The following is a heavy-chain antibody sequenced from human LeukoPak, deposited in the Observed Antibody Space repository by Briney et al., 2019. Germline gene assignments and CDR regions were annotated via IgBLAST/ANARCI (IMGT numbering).Heavy chain of an antibody. CDR2: ISRSGSTI. J-gene: IGHJ4*02. CDR1: TFTFSSYE. D-gene: IGHD4-17*01. V-gene: IGHV3-48*03. CDR3: ARDPVYGDYTYDY. Sequence: TGGSLRLSCAASTFTFSSYEMNWVRQAPGKGLEWISYISRSGSTIYYADSVKGRFTISRDNAKNSLYLQMNSLRVEDTAVYYCARDPVYGDYTYDYWGQGTLVTVSS.